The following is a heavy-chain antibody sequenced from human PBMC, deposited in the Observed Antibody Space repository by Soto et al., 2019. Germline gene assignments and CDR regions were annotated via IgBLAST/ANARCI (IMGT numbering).Heavy chain of an antibody. D-gene: IGHD4-17*01. V-gene: IGHV3-30-3*01. Sequence: PGGSLRLSCAASGFTFNIYALHWVRQAPGKGLEWVAVISFDGTKKYYSDSVKGRFTISRDKLKNTLYLQMNNLRVEDAALYFCAREDDYGYRYINYGLDVWGQGTTVTVSS. CDR3: AREDDYGYRYINYGLDV. CDR1: GFTFNIYA. CDR2: ISFDGTKK. J-gene: IGHJ6*02.